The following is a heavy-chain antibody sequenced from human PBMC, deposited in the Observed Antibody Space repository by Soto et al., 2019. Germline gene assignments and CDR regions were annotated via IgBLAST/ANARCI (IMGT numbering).Heavy chain of an antibody. CDR1: GDTLTELS. CDR2: FDPEDGET. Sequence: ASVNFSCKVSGDTLTELSMHWVRQAPGKGLEWMGGFDPEDGETIYAQKFQGRVTMTEVTSTDKAYMELSSLRSEDTAVYYCATGVPWRGGRNWCERWGQGTLVNVSS. V-gene: IGHV1-24*01. J-gene: IGHJ5*02. CDR3: ATGVPWRGGRNWCER. D-gene: IGHD3-3*01.